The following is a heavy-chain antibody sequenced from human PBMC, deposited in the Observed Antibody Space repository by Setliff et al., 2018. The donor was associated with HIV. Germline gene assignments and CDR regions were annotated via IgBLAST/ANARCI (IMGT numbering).Heavy chain of an antibody. D-gene: IGHD3-10*01. CDR2: ISSRGSVI. Sequence: GGTLRLSCAASGFTFGDYYMTWIRQAPKKGLECVAYISSRGSVIQYADSVKGRFTISRDNAKSSLSLQMNNPRDEDTAVYFCARGDVVQFRGALDPWGQGALVTVSS. J-gene: IGHJ5*02. CDR3: ARGDVVQFRGALDP. CDR1: GFTFGDYY. V-gene: IGHV3-11*04.